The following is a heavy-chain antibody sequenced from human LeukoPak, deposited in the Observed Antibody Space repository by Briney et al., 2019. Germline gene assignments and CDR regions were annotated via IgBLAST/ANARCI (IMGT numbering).Heavy chain of an antibody. D-gene: IGHD6-19*01. Sequence: GESLKISCKGSGYNFTKSWIGWVRQMPGKGLEWMGIIYPGDSDTIYSPSFQDQVTISADKSITTAYLQWSSLKASDTAMYYCARHRDSSGWYIIWVFDIWGQGTMVTVSS. CDR3: ARHRDSSGWYIIWVFDI. CDR1: GYNFTKSW. CDR2: IYPGDSDT. J-gene: IGHJ3*02. V-gene: IGHV5-51*01.